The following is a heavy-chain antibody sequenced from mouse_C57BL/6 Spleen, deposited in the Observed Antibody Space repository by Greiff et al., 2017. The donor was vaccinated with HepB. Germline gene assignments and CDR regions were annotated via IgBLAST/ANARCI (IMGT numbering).Heavy chain of an antibody. D-gene: IGHD3-2*02. CDR1: GYAFSSSW. J-gene: IGHJ4*01. Sequence: QVQLQQSGPELVKPGASVKISCKASGYAFSSSWMNWVKQRPGKGLEWIGRIYPGDGDTNYNGKFKGKATLTADKSSSTAYMQLSSLTSEDSAVYFCAREESSGFPYAMDYWGQGTSVTVSS. V-gene: IGHV1-82*01. CDR2: IYPGDGDT. CDR3: AREESSGFPYAMDY.